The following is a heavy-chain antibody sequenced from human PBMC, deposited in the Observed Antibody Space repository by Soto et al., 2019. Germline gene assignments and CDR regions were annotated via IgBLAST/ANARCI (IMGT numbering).Heavy chain of an antibody. CDR3: ARDSMFSGYANWYFDL. CDR1: GFTISSYV. V-gene: IGHV3-30-3*01. D-gene: IGHD3-22*01. CDR2: MSYDGSRR. Sequence: QVQLVESGGGVVQPGRSLRLSCAASGFTISSYVMHWVRQAPGKGLEWVALMSYDGSRRYYAESVKGRFTISRDNSKNTLFLQMNSLRTDDTAIYYCARDSMFSGYANWYFDLWGRGTLATVSS. J-gene: IGHJ2*01.